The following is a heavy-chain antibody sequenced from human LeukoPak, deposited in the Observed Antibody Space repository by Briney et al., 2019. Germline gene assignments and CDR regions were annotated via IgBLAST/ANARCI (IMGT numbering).Heavy chain of an antibody. CDR1: GFTFSSYG. D-gene: IGHD6-13*01. V-gene: IGHV3-30*02. Sequence: PGGSLRLSCAASGFTFSSYGMHWVRQAPGKGLEWVAFIRYDGSNKYYADSVKGRFTISRDNSKNTLYLQMNSLRAEDTAVYYCARGTGEQQLGYFDYWGQGTLVTVSS. CDR3: ARGTGEQQLGYFDY. J-gene: IGHJ4*02. CDR2: IRYDGSNK.